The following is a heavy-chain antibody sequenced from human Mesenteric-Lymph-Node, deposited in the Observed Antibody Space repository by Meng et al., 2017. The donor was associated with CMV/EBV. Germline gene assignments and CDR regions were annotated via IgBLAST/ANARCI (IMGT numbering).Heavy chain of an antibody. CDR2: VLGSGAGT. CDR3: ATYYTANYYIFDY. V-gene: IGHV3-23*01. D-gene: IGHD3-3*01. J-gene: IGHJ4*02. CDR1: GFTFSSYA. Sequence: GESLKISCAASGFTFSSYAMSWVRQAPGKGLEWVATVLGSGAGTYYPDSVKGRFTISRDNSKNTLYLQMNSLRAEDTALYYCATYYTANYYIFDYWGQGTLVTVSS.